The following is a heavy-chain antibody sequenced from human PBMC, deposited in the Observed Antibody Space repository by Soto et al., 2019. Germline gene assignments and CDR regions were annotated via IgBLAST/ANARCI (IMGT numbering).Heavy chain of an antibody. Sequence: QVQLQESGPGLVKPSQTLSLTCTVSGGSISSGDYYWSWIRQPPGKGLEWIGSIYYSGSTYYNPSPKSRVTISVATSKNQFSLKLNSVTAADTAVYYCASRHSSPYFDYWGQGTLVTVSS. CDR2: IYYSGST. V-gene: IGHV4-30-4*01. D-gene: IGHD6-13*01. J-gene: IGHJ4*02. CDR3: ASRHSSPYFDY. CDR1: GGSISSGDYY.